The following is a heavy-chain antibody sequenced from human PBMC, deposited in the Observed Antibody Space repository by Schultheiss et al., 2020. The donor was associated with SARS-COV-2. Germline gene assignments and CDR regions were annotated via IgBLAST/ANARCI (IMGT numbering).Heavy chain of an antibody. CDR1: GFTFSSYG. D-gene: IGHD1-1*01. Sequence: GESLKISCAASGFTFSSYGMHWVRQAPGKGLEWVAVISYDGSNKYYADSVKGRFTISRDNAKNTLYLQMNSLRAEDTAVYYCARDARARNWYGMDVWGQGTTVTVSS. CDR2: ISYDGSNK. V-gene: IGHV3-30*03. CDR3: ARDARARNWYGMDV. J-gene: IGHJ6*02.